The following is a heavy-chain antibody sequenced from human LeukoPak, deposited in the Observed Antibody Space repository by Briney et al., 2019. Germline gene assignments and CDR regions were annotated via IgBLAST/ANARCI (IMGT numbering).Heavy chain of an antibody. Sequence: ASVKVSCMASGYTFTGYYIHWVRQAPGQGLEWMGWINYKSGGENYAQTVQGRVTITRDTSISTPYLQLSRLRSVDTAVYYCAREYFCSSGNCFDHWGRGTLVTVSS. J-gene: IGHJ5*02. CDR1: GYTFTGYY. CDR3: AREYFCSSGNCFDH. CDR2: INYKSGGE. V-gene: IGHV1-2*02. D-gene: IGHD6-13*01.